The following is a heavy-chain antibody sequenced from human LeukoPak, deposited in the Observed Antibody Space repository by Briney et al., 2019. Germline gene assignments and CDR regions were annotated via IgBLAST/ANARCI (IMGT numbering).Heavy chain of an antibody. V-gene: IGHV3-64*02. CDR2: IISHGGNT. CDR1: GFTFSGYS. J-gene: IGHJ6*03. Sequence: GGSLRLSCAASGFTFSGYSMHWVRQAPGKGLEYVSAIISHGGNTYYADSVKGRFTISRDNSKNTLYLQMDSLRPEDMAVYYCARITMGATVANFYYYYMDVWGKGTTVTVSS. D-gene: IGHD3-3*01. CDR3: ARITMGATVANFYYYYMDV.